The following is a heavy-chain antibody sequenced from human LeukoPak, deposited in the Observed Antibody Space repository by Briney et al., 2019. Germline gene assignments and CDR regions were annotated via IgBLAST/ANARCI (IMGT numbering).Heavy chain of an antibody. D-gene: IGHD1-26*01. CDR1: GFTLSNHD. J-gene: IGHJ4*02. CDR2: IGTAVTADRT. Sequence: GGSLRLSCATSGFTLSNHDMHWVRQATGKGLEWVSAIGTAVTADRTYYAASVKGRFTISRDNAKNSFYLQLNSLRVGDTAVYYCARGYYGPDYWGQGTLVIVSS. V-gene: IGHV3-13*01. CDR3: ARGYYGPDY.